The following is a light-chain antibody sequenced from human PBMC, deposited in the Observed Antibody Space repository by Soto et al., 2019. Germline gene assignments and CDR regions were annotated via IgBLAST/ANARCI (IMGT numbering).Light chain of an antibody. CDR1: SGHSNYA. V-gene: IGLV4-69*01. Sequence: QSVLTQSPSASASLGASVKLTCTLSSGHSNYAIAWHQQQPETGPRYLMKLNRDGSHSKGDEIPNRFSGSSSGAERYLTISSVESEDEAGYYCPTWGTGIVIFGGGTKLTVL. J-gene: IGLJ2*01. CDR2: LNRDGSH. CDR3: PTWGTGIVI.